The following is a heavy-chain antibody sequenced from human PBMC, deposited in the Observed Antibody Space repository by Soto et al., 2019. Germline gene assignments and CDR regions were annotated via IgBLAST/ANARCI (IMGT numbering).Heavy chain of an antibody. J-gene: IGHJ4*02. CDR3: AKGGRQWLVTSDFNY. CDR2: VSHDGRNT. V-gene: IGHV3-30*18. Sequence: VQLVKSGGGVVQPGRSLRLSCAASGFTFSDYAMHWVRQAPGKGLEWVAVVSHDGRNTHYADSVKGRFTISRDSSKNTGSLEMTSLRAEDTAVYYCAKGGRQWLVTSDFNYWGQGALGTVSS. D-gene: IGHD6-19*01. CDR1: GFTFSDYA.